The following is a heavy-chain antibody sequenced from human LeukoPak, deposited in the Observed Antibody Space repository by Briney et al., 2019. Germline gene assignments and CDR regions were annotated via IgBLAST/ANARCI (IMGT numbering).Heavy chain of an antibody. CDR1: GFTFSSYE. V-gene: IGHV3-23*01. Sequence: GGSLRLSCAASGFTFSSYEMNWVRQAPGKGLEWVSANSGSGGSTYYADSVKGRFTISRDNSKNTLYLQMNSLRAEDTAVYYCAKDPHYYDSSGYYYPTFFDYWGQGTLVTVSS. CDR3: AKDPHYYDSSGYYYPTFFDY. J-gene: IGHJ4*02. D-gene: IGHD3-22*01. CDR2: NSGSGGST.